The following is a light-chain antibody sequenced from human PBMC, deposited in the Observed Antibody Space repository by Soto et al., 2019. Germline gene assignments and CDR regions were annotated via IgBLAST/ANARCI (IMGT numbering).Light chain of an antibody. CDR1: QSVNIY. V-gene: IGKV3-20*01. CDR2: GAT. J-gene: IGKJ1*01. Sequence: EIVLTQSPGTLSLSPGERATLSCRASQSVNIYLAWYQQKPGQAPRLLIFGATYRATGIPDRFSGSGSGTDFTLTISRLEPEDFAVYYCQQYGSSGTFGQGTKVDIK. CDR3: QQYGSSGT.